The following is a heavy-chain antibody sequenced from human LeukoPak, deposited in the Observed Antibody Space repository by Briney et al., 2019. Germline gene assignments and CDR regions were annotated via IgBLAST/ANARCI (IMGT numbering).Heavy chain of an antibody. CDR3: ARASKRNLEWPNYYYYYMDV. CDR1: GYTFTSYG. J-gene: IGHJ6*03. Sequence: GASVKVSCKASGYTFTSYGISWVRQAPGQGLEWIGWISAYNGNTNYAQKLQGRVTMTTDTSTSTAYMELRSLRSDDTAVYYCARASKRNLEWPNYYYYYMDVWGKGTTVTVSS. CDR2: ISAYNGNT. V-gene: IGHV1-18*01. D-gene: IGHD3-3*01.